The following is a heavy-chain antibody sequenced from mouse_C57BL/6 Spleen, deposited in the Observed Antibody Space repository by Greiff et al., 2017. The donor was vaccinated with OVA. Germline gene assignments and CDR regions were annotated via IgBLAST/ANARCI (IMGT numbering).Heavy chain of an antibody. J-gene: IGHJ2*01. V-gene: IGHV1-53*01. Sequence: VKLMESGTELVKPGASVKLSCKASGYTFTSYWMHWVKQRPGQGLEWIGNINPSNGGTNYNEKFKSKATLTVDKSSSTAYMQLSSLTSEDSAVYYCAREVGWLLGYWGQGTTLTVSS. CDR2: INPSNGGT. D-gene: IGHD2-3*01. CDR1: GYTFTSYW. CDR3: AREVGWLLGY.